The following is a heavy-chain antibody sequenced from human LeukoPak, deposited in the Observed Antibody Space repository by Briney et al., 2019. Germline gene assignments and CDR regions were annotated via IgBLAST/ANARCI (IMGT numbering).Heavy chain of an antibody. CDR1: GGSISSYY. CDR3: ARVFRSASYSDY. D-gene: IGHD3-10*01. Sequence: SETLSLTCTVSGGSISSYYWSWIRQPPGKGLEWIGYIYYSGSTNYNPSLKSRVTISVDTSKNQFSLKLSSVTAADTAVYYCARVFRSASYSDYWGQGTLVTVSS. J-gene: IGHJ4*02. V-gene: IGHV4-59*01. CDR2: IYYSGST.